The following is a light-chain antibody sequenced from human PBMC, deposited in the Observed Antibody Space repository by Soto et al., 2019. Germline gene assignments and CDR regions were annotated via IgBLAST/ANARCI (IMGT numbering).Light chain of an antibody. CDR2: LNNDGSH. J-gene: IGLJ2*01. V-gene: IGLV4-69*01. CDR1: SGHSSYA. CDR3: QTWGTGFQF. Sequence: QSVLTQSPSASASLGASVKLTCTLSSGHSSYAIAWHQKQPGKGPRYLMDLNNDGSHTKGDGIPDRFSGSSSGADRFLIIDSLQSEDEADYYCQTWGTGFQFFGGGTKLTVL.